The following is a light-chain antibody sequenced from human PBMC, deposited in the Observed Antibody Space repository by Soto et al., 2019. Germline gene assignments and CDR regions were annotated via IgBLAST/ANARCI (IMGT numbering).Light chain of an antibody. J-gene: IGKJ1*01. CDR1: QSVSSSY. CDR2: GAS. V-gene: IGKV3-20*01. Sequence: ILLTQSPAILALSPGDRATLSCRASQSVSSSYLAWYQPKPGQAPRLLIHGASSRVTGIPARLSGSGSGTDFTLPIRRLEPEDFAVYYCQQYGSSPTFGQGTKVDIK. CDR3: QQYGSSPT.